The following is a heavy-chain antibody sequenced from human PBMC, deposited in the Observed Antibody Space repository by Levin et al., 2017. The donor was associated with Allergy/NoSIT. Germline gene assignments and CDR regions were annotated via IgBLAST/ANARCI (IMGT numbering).Heavy chain of an antibody. D-gene: IGHD5-24*01. CDR2: IDPSDSYT. CDR3: ARQDGYNSRGDAFDI. V-gene: IGHV5-10-1*01. J-gene: IGHJ3*02. Sequence: GESLKISCKGSGYSFTSYWISWVRQMPGKGLEWMGRIDPSDSYTNYSPSFQGHVTISADKSISTAYLQWSSLKASDTAMYYCARQDGYNSRGDAFDIWGQGTMVTVSS. CDR1: GYSFTSYW.